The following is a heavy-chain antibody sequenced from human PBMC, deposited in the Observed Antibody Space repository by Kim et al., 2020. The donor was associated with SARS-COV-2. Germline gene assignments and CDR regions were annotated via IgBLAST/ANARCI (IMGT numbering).Heavy chain of an antibody. CDR3: VKDRSSSWYGILGY. V-gene: IGHV3-23*01. CDR2: ISGSGGST. CDR1: GFTFSSYA. D-gene: IGHD6-13*01. Sequence: GGSLRLSCAASGFTFSSYAMSWVRQAPGKGLEWVSAISGSGGSTYYADSVKGRFTISRDNSKNTLYLQMNSLRAEDTAVYHCVKDRSSSWYGILGYWGQGTLVTVSS. J-gene: IGHJ4*02.